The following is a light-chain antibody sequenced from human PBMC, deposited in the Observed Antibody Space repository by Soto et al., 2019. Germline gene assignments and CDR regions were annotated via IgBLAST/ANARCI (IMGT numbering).Light chain of an antibody. J-gene: IGKJ4*01. Sequence: DSQMTQSPSSVSASVGDRFTITCLAIQGISSWLAWYEQKPGKAPKLLIYAASSLQSGVPSRFRGSGSGTDFTLTISSLQPEDFAPYYCLQDYNYPLTFGGGTKVDIK. CDR1: QGISSW. V-gene: IGKV1-12*01. CDR2: AAS. CDR3: LQDYNYPLT.